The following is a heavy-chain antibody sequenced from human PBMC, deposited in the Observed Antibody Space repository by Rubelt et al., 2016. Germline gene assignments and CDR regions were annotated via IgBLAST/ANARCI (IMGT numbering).Heavy chain of an antibody. V-gene: IGHV1-18*01. CDR3: ARDVAAADYFDY. Sequence: QVQLVQSGAEVKKPGASVKVSCKASGYTFTSYGISWVRQAPGQGLEWMGWISAYNGNTNFAHMRQGRGPMTTDTSTSKAYLELRSLRSDDTAVYYCARDVAAADYFDYWGQGTLVTVSS. J-gene: IGHJ4*02. CDR2: ISAYNGNT. D-gene: IGHD6-13*01. CDR1: GYTFTSYG.